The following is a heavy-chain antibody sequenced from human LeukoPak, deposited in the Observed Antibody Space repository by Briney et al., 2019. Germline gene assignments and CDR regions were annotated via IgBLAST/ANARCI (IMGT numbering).Heavy chain of an antibody. Sequence: SETLSLNCTVSGGSVYTSDYYWRWVRQPPGKGPEWIGDIFYTGKTKYNPALKRRVSISIDTYKNQFSLKLASVTAADTAVYYCAGVFDSWGQGTLVTVSS. CDR1: GGSVYTSDYY. J-gene: IGHJ4*02. V-gene: IGHV4-39*07. CDR3: AGVFDS. CDR2: IFYTGKT.